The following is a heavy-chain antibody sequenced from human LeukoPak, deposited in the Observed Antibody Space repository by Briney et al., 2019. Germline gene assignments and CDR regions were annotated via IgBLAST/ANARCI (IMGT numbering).Heavy chain of an antibody. CDR3: ATDMYAFYFNY. Sequence: GASVKVSCKASGYTFTSYDINWVRQATGQGLEWMGWMNPNSGNTGYAQKFQGRVTMTEDTSTDTAYMELSSLRSEDTAVYYCATDMYAFYFNYWGQGTLVTVSS. J-gene: IGHJ4*02. V-gene: IGHV1-8*02. CDR2: MNPNSGNT. D-gene: IGHD2-8*01. CDR1: GYTFTSYD.